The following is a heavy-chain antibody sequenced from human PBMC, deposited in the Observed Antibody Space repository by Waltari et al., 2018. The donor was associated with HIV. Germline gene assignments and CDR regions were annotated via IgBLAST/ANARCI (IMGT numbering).Heavy chain of an antibody. Sequence: EAQMVQSGAEVKKPGSTLRISCKTSGYKFTKFYIHWVQQAPGKGLEWMGLVDPANGEAVYAERFQGRLTISADTSTDTGYLYLTSLTSDDSGVYFCAAGQQFWGQGTLVTVSS. J-gene: IGHJ4*02. CDR1: GYKFTKFY. V-gene: IGHV1-69-2*01. CDR2: VDPANGEA. CDR3: AAGQQF. D-gene: IGHD1-1*01.